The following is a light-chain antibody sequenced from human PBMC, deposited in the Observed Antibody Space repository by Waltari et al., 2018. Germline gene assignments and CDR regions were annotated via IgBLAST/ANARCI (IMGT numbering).Light chain of an antibody. CDR1: QSVLHTNNKTY. CDR2: WAS. CDR3: QQYYSPFT. J-gene: IGKJ3*01. V-gene: IGKV4-1*01. Sequence: DIVMTQSPDSLGVSLGERATINCKSSQSVLHTNNKTYLAWYQQKPGQPPKLLIYWASTRESGVPDRFSGSGSGTDFTLTISSLQAEDVAVYYCQQYYSPFTFGPGTKVDIK.